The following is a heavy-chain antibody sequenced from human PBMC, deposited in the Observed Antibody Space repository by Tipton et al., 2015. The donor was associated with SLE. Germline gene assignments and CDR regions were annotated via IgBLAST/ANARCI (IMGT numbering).Heavy chain of an antibody. Sequence: SLRLSCEASGITFRNYGMHWVRQAPGKGLEWVSYIQYDGRSGNYADSVRGRFAISRDNSKNTLYLQMNSLRVEDTAIYYCARDLVTVATRYFDLWGRGTLVTVSS. CDR1: GITFRNYG. J-gene: IGHJ2*01. CDR3: ARDLVTVATRYFDL. CDR2: IQYDGRSG. V-gene: IGHV3-30*02. D-gene: IGHD4-17*01.